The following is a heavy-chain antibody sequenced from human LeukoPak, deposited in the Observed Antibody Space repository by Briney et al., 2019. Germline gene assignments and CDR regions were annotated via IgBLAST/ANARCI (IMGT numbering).Heavy chain of an antibody. D-gene: IGHD3-3*01. CDR3: ARVDGKYDFWSGYYLHFDY. J-gene: IGHJ4*02. Sequence: PGGSLRLSCAASGFTFSSYWMSWVRQAPGKGLEWVANIKQDGSEKYYVDSVKGRFTISRDNAKNSLYLQMSSLRAEDTAVYYCARVDGKYDFWSGYYLHFDYWGQGTLVTVSS. CDR2: IKQDGSEK. CDR1: GFTFSSYW. V-gene: IGHV3-7*01.